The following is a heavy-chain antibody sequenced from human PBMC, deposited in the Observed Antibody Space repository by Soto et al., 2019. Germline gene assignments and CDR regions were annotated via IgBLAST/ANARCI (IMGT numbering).Heavy chain of an antibody. V-gene: IGHV4-34*01. J-gene: IGHJ4*02. Sequence: PSETLSLTCAVYGGSFSGYYWSWIRQPPGKGLEWIGEINHSGSTNYNPSLKSRVTISVDTSKNQFSLKLSSVTAADTAVYYCARGLRVASTVDWGQGTLVTVSS. D-gene: IGHD4-4*01. CDR3: ARGLRVASTVD. CDR2: INHSGST. CDR1: GGSFSGYY.